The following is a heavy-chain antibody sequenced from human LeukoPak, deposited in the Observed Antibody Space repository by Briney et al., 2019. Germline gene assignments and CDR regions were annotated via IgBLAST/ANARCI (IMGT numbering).Heavy chain of an antibody. CDR1: GGSISSSSYY. CDR2: IYYSGST. J-gene: IGHJ5*02. CDR3: ARDAKKRFDP. D-gene: IGHD4/OR15-4a*01. V-gene: IGHV4-61*01. Sequence: SETLSLTCTVSGGSISSSSYYWSWIRQPPGKGLEWIGYIYYSGSTNYNPSLKSRVTISVDTSKNQFSLKLSSVTAADTAVYYCARDAKKRFDPWGQGTLVTVSS.